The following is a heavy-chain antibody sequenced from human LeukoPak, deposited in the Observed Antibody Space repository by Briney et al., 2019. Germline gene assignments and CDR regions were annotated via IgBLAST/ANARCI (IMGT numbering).Heavy chain of an antibody. V-gene: IGHV4-30-4*01. CDR2: VYYSGTT. CDR3: ARERIDYGDYVGYFDY. J-gene: IGHJ4*02. Sequence: SETLSLTCAVSGGSISSDDYYWSWIRQPPGKGLEWIVHVYYSGTTYYNPSLESRVTISIDTSKNQFSLKLSSVTAADTAVYYCARERIDYGDYVGYFDYWGRGTLVAVSS. D-gene: IGHD4-17*01. CDR1: GGSISSDDYY.